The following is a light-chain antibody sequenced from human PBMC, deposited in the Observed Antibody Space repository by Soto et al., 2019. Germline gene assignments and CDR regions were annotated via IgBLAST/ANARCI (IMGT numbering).Light chain of an antibody. Sequence: DIQMTQSPFSLSASVGDRVTITCRASQSISSWLAWYQHKPGNAPKLLIYQASILESGVPSRFSGSGSGTEFTLTISSLQPDDFATYYCQQYNSFWYSFGQGTKLEIK. V-gene: IGKV1-5*03. J-gene: IGKJ2*01. CDR2: QAS. CDR1: QSISSW. CDR3: QQYNSFWYS.